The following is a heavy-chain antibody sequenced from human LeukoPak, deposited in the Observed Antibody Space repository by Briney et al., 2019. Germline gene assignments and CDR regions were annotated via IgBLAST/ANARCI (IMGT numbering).Heavy chain of an antibody. J-gene: IGHJ4*02. D-gene: IGHD2-2*01. CDR2: IYYSGST. CDR1: GGSIRSSSFF. CDR3: ATEDVVVPTAAQRPIDF. Sequence: SETLSLTCTVSGGSIRSSSFFWGWVRQSPGKGLEWIASIYYSGSTYYNPSLKSRVTITLDTSKNQFSLTLNSVTAADTAVYYCATEDVVVPTAAQRPIDFWGQGKLVTVSS. V-gene: IGHV4-39*02.